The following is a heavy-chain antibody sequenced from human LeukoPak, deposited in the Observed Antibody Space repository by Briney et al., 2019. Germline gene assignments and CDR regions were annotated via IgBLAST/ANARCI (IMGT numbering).Heavy chain of an antibody. CDR2: IYSGGST. Sequence: QAGGSLRLSCAASGFTVSSNYMSWVRQAPGKGLEWVSIIYSGGSTYYADSVKGRFTISRDNSKNTLYLQMNSLRAEDTAVYYCARDQALATMAYYGMDVWGQGTTVTVSS. V-gene: IGHV3-53*01. D-gene: IGHD5-24*01. CDR1: GFTVSSNY. J-gene: IGHJ6*02. CDR3: ARDQALATMAYYGMDV.